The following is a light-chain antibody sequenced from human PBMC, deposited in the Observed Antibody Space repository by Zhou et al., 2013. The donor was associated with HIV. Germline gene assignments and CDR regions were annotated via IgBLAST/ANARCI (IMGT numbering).Light chain of an antibody. V-gene: IGKV3-11*01. J-gene: IGKJ1*01. CDR2: DAS. CDR1: QSVSSY. CDR3: QHRTNWPWT. Sequence: DLTQSPATLSLSPGERATLFCRASQSVSSYLAWYHQKPGQAPRLLIYDASNRATGIPARFSGSGSGTDFTLTISSLEPEDSAVYYCQHRTNWPWTFGQGTTVEVK.